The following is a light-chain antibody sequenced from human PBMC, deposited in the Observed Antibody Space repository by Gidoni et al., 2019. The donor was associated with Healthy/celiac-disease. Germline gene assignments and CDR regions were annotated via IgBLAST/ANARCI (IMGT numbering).Light chain of an antibody. V-gene: IGKV1-39*01. CDR2: AAS. J-gene: IGKJ4*01. CDR3: QQSYSTS. Sequence: DIQMTQSPSSLSASVGDRVTITCRASQSISSYLNWYQQKPGKAPKLLSYAASSLQSGVPSRFSGSGSGTDFTLTSSSLQPEDFATYYCQQSYSTSFAGXTKVEIK. CDR1: QSISSY.